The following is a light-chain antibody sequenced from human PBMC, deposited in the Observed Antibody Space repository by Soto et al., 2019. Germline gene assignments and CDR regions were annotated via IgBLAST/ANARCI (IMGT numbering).Light chain of an antibody. CDR3: QQYDSTART. V-gene: IGKV3-20*01. Sequence: VLTQSPGSLCLYPGARATFSCRASQTFSSTSLAWYQQKHGQAPRLIIYGASNRATGIPDRFSVIKSGTDVIINVSRLEPEDGAVDDGQQYDSTARTFGQGTKVDNK. J-gene: IGKJ1*01. CDR2: GAS. CDR1: QTFSSTS.